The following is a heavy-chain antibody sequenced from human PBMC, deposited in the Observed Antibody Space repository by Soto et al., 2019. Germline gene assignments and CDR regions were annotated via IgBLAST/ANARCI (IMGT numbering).Heavy chain of an antibody. J-gene: IGHJ6*03. Sequence: QVQLQESGPGLVKPSETLSLTCTVSGGSISSSSYYWGWIRQPPGKGLEWMGSIFYSGSTYYNPSLQGRVTISVDTSTNQFSRKLRSVTAADTAVYYCARIVRGIVITYYYMDVWGKGTTVTVSS. CDR1: GGSISSSSYY. D-gene: IGHD2-21*01. CDR2: IFYSGST. CDR3: ARIVRGIVITYYYMDV. V-gene: IGHV4-39*01.